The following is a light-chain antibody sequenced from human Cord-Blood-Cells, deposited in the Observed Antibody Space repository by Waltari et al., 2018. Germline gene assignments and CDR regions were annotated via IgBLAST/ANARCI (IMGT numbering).Light chain of an antibody. CDR3: QTWGTGIRGV. J-gene: IGLJ3*02. CDR2: LNSDGSH. CDR1: SGHSSYA. Sequence: QLVLTQSPSASVSLGASVKLTCTLSSGHSSYAIAWHQQQPEKGPRYLMKLNSDGSHSKGDGIPDRFSGSSSGAERYLTISSLQSEDEADYYCQTWGTGIRGVFGGGTKLTVL. V-gene: IGLV4-69*01.